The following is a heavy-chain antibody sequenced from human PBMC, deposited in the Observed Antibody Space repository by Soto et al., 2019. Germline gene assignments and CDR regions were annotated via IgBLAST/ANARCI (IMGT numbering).Heavy chain of an antibody. CDR1: GGSFSGYY. J-gene: IGHJ6*02. CDR3: ARGSHLRFLEWLLPLDYYGMDV. Sequence: SETLSLTCAVYGGSFSGYYWSWIRQPPGKGLEWIGEINHSGSTNYNPSLKSRVTISVDTSKNQFSLKLSSVTAADTAVYYCARGSHLRFLEWLLPLDYYGMDVWGQGTTVTVSS. CDR2: INHSGST. D-gene: IGHD3-3*01. V-gene: IGHV4-34*01.